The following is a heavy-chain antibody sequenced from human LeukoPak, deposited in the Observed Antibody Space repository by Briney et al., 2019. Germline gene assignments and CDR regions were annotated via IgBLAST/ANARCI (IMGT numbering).Heavy chain of an antibody. J-gene: IGHJ4*02. CDR2: IIPIFGTA. V-gene: IGHV1-69*06. D-gene: IGHD1-26*01. CDR3: SAXXYSGTYGRCCSFAF. CDR1: GCTCSSYA. Sequence: GASVKVSCKASGCTCSSYAISWVRQAPGQGLEWMGGIIPIFGTANYAQKFQGRVTITADKSTSTAYMELSSLRSEDTAVYYWSAXXYSGTYGRCCSFAFWGQGTPVTVSS.